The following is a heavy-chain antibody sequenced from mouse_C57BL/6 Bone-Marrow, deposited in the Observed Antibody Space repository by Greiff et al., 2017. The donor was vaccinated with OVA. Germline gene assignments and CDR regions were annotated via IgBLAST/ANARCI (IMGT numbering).Heavy chain of an antibody. CDR1: GYTFTDYY. CDR2: INPNNGGT. CDR3: ASHYGSSYVDY. D-gene: IGHD1-1*01. Sequence: EVKLQQSGPELVKPGASVKISCKASGYTFTDYYMNWVKQSHGKSLEWIGDINPNNGGTSYNQKFKGKATLTVDKSSSTAYMELRSLTSEDSAVYYCASHYGSSYVDYWGQGTTLTVSS. V-gene: IGHV1-26*01. J-gene: IGHJ2*01.